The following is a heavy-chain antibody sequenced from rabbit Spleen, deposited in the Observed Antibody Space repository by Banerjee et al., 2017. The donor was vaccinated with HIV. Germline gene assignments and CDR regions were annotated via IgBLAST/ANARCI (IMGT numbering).Heavy chain of an antibody. CDR3: ARDVGTSFSTYGMDL. D-gene: IGHD8-1*01. CDR2: AYAGSSGST. J-gene: IGHJ6*01. V-gene: IGHV1S40*01. CDR1: GFSFNSGYD. Sequence: QSLEESGGGLVKPGGSLTLTCTASGFSFNSGYDMCWVRQAPGEGLEWVACAYAGSSGSTYSATWATGRFTISKTSSTTVTLQMTSLTAADTATYFCARDVGTSFSTYGMDLWGPGTLVTVS.